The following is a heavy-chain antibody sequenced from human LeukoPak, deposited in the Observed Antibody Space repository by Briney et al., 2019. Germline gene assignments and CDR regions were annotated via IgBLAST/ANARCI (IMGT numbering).Heavy chain of an antibody. V-gene: IGHV1-2*02. CDR1: GYTFTGYY. Sequence: ASVKVSCKASGYTFTGYYMHWVRQTPGQGLEWMGWINPNSGGTNYAQKFQGRVTMTRDTSISTAYMELSRLRSDDTAVYYCARAGFGEWPEEGYWGQGTLVTVSS. J-gene: IGHJ4*02. D-gene: IGHD3-10*01. CDR3: ARAGFGEWPEEGY. CDR2: INPNSGGT.